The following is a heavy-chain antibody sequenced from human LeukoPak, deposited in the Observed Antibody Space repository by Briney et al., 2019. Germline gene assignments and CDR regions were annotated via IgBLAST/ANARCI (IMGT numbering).Heavy chain of an antibody. CDR3: AYGTHYGDAFDI. D-gene: IGHD3-10*01. CDR1: GFIFSSYW. Sequence: GGSLRLSCAASGFIFSSYWMHWVRQAPGKGLVWVSRINGDGSTTGFADSVKGRFTISRDNAKNTLYLQMNSLRAEDTAVYYCAYGTHYGDAFDIWGQGTMVTVSS. J-gene: IGHJ3*02. V-gene: IGHV3-74*01. CDR2: INGDGSTT.